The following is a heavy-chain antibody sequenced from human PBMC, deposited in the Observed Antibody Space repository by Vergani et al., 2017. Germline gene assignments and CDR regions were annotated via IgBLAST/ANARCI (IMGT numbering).Heavy chain of an antibody. J-gene: IGHJ3*02. CDR1: GGSISSHY. CDR2: IYYSGST. V-gene: IGHV4-59*11. D-gene: IGHD1-26*01. Sequence: QVQLQESGPGLVKPSETLSLTCTVSGGSISSHYWSWIRQPPGKGLEWFGYIYYSGSTNYNPSLKSQVTISVDTSKNQFSLKLSSVTAAETAVYYCARAELVGAKGAFDIWGQGTMVTVSS. CDR3: ARAELVGAKGAFDI.